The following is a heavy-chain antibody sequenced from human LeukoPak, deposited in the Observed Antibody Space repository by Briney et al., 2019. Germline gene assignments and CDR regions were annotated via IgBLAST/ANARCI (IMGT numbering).Heavy chain of an antibody. Sequence: GESLRLSCAASGFTFTTYWLGWVRQPPGKGLEWVGRIRSKANSYATVYAASVKGRFTISRDDSKNTAYLQMNSLKTEDTAVYYCTRTSDILTGYTPREAYYYYYHMDVWGKGTTVTISS. V-gene: IGHV3-73*01. CDR1: GFTFTTYW. CDR2: IRSKANSYAT. D-gene: IGHD3-9*01. CDR3: TRTSDILTGYTPREAYYYYYHMDV. J-gene: IGHJ6*03.